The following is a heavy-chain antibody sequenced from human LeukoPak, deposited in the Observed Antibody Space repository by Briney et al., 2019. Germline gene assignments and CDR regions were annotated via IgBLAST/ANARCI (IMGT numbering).Heavy chain of an antibody. J-gene: IGHJ4*02. Sequence: ASVKVSCKASGYTFTSYYMHWVRQAPGQGLEWMGIINPSGGSTSYAQKFQGRVTMTRDTSTSTVYMELSSLRSEDTAVYYCASLYCSSTSCYRGYYFDYWGQGTLVTVSS. D-gene: IGHD2-2*01. CDR1: GYTFTSYY. CDR2: INPSGGST. CDR3: ASLYCSSTSCYRGYYFDY. V-gene: IGHV1-46*01.